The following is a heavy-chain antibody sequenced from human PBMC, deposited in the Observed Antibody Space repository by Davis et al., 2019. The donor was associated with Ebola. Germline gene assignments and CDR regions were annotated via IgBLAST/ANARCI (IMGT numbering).Heavy chain of an antibody. D-gene: IGHD3-22*01. V-gene: IGHV3-23*01. CDR2: ISGSGGST. J-gene: IGHJ4*02. Sequence: PGGSLRLSCAASGFTFSSYWMSWVRQAPGKGLEWVSAISGSGGSTYYADSVKGRFTISRDNSKNTLYLQMNSLRAEDTAVYYCARVDRRSGYVDYWGQGTLVTVSS. CDR3: ARVDRRSGYVDY. CDR1: GFTFSSYW.